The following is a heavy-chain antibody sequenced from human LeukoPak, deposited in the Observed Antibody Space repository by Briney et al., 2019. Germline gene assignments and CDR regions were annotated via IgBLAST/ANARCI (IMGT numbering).Heavy chain of an antibody. CDR2: INHSGST. CDR3: GIRIDPFDY. D-gene: IGHD3-3*02. J-gene: IGHJ4*02. Sequence: PSETLSLTCAVYGGSFSGYYWSWIRQPPGKGLEWIGEINHSGSTNYNPSLKSRVTISVDTSKNQFSLKLSSVTAADTAMYYCGIRIDPFDYWGQGTLVTVSS. V-gene: IGHV4-34*01. CDR1: GGSFSGYY.